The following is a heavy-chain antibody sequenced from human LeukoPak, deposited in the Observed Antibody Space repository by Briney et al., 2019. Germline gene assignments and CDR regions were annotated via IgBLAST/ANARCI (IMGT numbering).Heavy chain of an antibody. Sequence: SETLSLTCAVAGYSISSGYYWGWIRQPPGKVLEWIGDIYLSGSAYYNSSLKSRVTISVDTSKNQFSLKLSSVTAADTGVYYCARGWHDSSGYYSDHWGQGTLVTVSS. J-gene: IGHJ4*02. CDR1: GYSISSGYY. V-gene: IGHV4-38-2*01. D-gene: IGHD3-22*01. CDR2: IYLSGSA. CDR3: ARGWHDSSGYYSDH.